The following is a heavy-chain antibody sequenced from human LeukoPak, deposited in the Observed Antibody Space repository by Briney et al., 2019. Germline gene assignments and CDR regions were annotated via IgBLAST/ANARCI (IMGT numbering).Heavy chain of an antibody. D-gene: IGHD3-22*01. Sequence: SVKVSCKASGGTFSSYAISWVRQAPGQGLEWMGGIIPIFGTANYAQKFQGRVTITTDESTSTAYMELSSLRSEGTAVYYCASHYYDSSGYYFRFDPWGQGTLVTVSS. CDR2: IIPIFGTA. J-gene: IGHJ5*02. CDR1: GGTFSSYA. V-gene: IGHV1-69*05. CDR3: ASHYYDSSGYYFRFDP.